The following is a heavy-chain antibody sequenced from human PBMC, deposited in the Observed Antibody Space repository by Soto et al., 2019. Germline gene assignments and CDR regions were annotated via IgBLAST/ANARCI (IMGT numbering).Heavy chain of an antibody. CDR2: IYTSGNS. CDR3: ARLWFGKPPGYLDY. D-gene: IGHD3-10*01. V-gene: IGHV4-4*07. J-gene: IGHJ4*02. CDR1: GGSIRNYY. Sequence: QVQLQESGPGLVKPSETLSLTCSVSGGSIRNYYWNWIRQPAGKGLEWIGRIYTSGNSDYNPSLKSRVTMSADTSKHQLSLRLSSVTAADSAVYYCARLWFGKPPGYLDYWGQGLRVTISS.